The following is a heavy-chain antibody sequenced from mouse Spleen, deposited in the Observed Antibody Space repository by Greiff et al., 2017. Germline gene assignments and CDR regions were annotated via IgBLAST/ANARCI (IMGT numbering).Heavy chain of an antibody. D-gene: IGHD1-2*01. V-gene: IGHV2-2*01. Sequence: QVQLQQSGPGLVQPSQSLSITCTVSGFSLTSYGVHWVRQSPGKGLEWLGVIWSGGSTDYNAAFISRLSISKDNSKSQVFFKMNSLQADDTAIYYCARNYPSDLRLHFDYWGQGTTLTVSS. CDR2: IWSGGST. CDR1: GFSLTSYG. CDR3: ARNYPSDLRLHFDY. J-gene: IGHJ2*01.